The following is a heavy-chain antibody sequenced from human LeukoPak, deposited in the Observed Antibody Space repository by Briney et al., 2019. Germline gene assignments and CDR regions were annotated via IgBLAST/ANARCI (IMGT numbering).Heavy chain of an antibody. CDR2: ISAYNGNT. CDR1: GYTFTSYG. J-gene: IGHJ4*02. D-gene: IGHD6-19*01. V-gene: IGHV1-18*01. CDR3: ARGRVAGPGRAYYFDY. Sequence: ASVKVSCKASGYTFTSYGISWVRQAPGQGLEWMGWISAYNGNTNYAQKLQGRVTMTTDTSTSTAYMELRSLRSDDAAVYYCARGRVAGPGRAYYFDYWGQGTLVTVSS.